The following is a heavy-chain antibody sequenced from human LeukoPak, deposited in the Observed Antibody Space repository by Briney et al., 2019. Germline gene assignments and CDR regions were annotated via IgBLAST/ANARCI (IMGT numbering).Heavy chain of an antibody. CDR1: GYTFTSYY. D-gene: IGHD1-26*01. Sequence: GASVKVSCKASGYTFTSYYMHWVRQAPGQGLEWMGIINPSGGSTSYAQKFQGRVTMTRDTSISTAYMELSRLRSDDTAVYYCAREPGGTLVGATTPVDYWGQGTLVTVSS. CDR3: AREPGGTLVGATTPVDY. J-gene: IGHJ4*02. V-gene: IGHV1-46*01. CDR2: INPSGGST.